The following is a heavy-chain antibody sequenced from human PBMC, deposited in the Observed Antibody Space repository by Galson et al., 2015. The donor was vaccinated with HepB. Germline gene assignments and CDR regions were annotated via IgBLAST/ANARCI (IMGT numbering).Heavy chain of an antibody. D-gene: IGHD2-2*02. J-gene: IGHJ1*01. Sequence: SLRLSCAASGFTFSSYSMNWVRQAPGKGLEWASSISSSSSYIYYADSVKGRFTISRDNAKNSLYLQMNSLRAEDTAVYYCARDFGCSSTSCYSYFQHWGQGTLVTVSS. CDR3: ARDFGCSSTSCYSYFQH. V-gene: IGHV3-21*01. CDR2: ISSSSSYI. CDR1: GFTFSSYS.